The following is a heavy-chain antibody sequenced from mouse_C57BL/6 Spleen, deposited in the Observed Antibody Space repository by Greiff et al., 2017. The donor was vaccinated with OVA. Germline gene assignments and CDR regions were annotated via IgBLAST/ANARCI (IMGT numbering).Heavy chain of an antibody. D-gene: IGHD2-4*01. J-gene: IGHJ2*01. CDR3: VTDYDDGYYFDY. Sequence: VQLKESGGGLVQPKGSLKLSCAASGFSFNTYAMNWVRQAPGKGLEWVARIRSKSNNYATYYADSVKDRFTISRDDSESMLYLQMNNLKTEDTAMYYCVTDYDDGYYFDYWGQGTTLTVSS. CDR2: IRSKSNNYAT. CDR1: GFSFNTYA. V-gene: IGHV10-1*01.